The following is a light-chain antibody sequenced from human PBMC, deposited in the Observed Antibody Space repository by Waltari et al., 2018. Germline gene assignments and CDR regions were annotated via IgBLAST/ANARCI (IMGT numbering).Light chain of an antibody. CDR2: KAS. J-gene: IGKJ2*01. Sequence: DIQMPQSPSTLSESVGDRVTITCRASQSLSSWLAWYQQKPGKAPKLLIYKASSLESGVPSRFSGSGSGTEFTLTISSLQPDDFATYYCQQYNSYSYTFGQGTKLEIK. V-gene: IGKV1-5*03. CDR3: QQYNSYSYT. CDR1: QSLSSW.